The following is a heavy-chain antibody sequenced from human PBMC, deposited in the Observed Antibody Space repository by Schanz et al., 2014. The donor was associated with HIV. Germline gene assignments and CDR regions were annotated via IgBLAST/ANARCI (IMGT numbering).Heavy chain of an antibody. CDR1: GYTFSDYG. V-gene: IGHV1-18*01. CDR2: ISPYNGDR. D-gene: IGHD3-9*01. CDR3: AKGQDWPGPQLDH. Sequence: QVQLVQSGPEVKKPGASVRVSCETSGYTFSDYGITWVRQAPGQGLDWVGWISPYNGDRKYDQKFQGRVTLTTDTSTNTAYMGLRSLRSDDTAVYYCAKGQDWPGPQLDHWGHGSLVIVSS. J-gene: IGHJ4*03.